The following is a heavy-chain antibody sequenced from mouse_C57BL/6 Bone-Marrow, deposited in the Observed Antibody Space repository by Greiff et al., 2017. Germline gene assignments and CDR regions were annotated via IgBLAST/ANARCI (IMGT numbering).Heavy chain of an antibody. CDR3: ARLLDY. J-gene: IGHJ2*01. CDR2: ISSGGSYT. V-gene: IGHV5-6*01. CDR1: GFTFSSYG. Sequence: VQGVESGGDLVKPGGSLKLSCAASGFTFSSYGMSWVRQTPDKRLEWVATISSGGSYTYYPDSVKGRFTISRDNAKNTLYLQMSSLKSEDTAMYYCARLLDYWGQGTTLTVSS.